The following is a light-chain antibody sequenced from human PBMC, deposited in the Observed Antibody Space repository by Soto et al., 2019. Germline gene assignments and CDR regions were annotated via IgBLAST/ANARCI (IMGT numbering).Light chain of an antibody. J-gene: IGKJ3*01. CDR1: QSVSRY. CDR2: DAS. Sequence: EIVMTQSPATLSVSPGERATLSCRASQSVSRYLAWYQQKPGQAPRLLIYDASNRATGIPARFSGSGSGTDFTLTISSLEPEDFAVYYCQQRSSWRVTFGPGTKVDIK. V-gene: IGKV3-11*01. CDR3: QQRSSWRVT.